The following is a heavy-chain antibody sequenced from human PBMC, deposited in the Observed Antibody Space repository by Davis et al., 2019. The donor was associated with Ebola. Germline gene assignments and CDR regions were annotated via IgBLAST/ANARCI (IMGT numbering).Heavy chain of an antibody. CDR1: GDSISSDGYS. CDR3: ARGGYYNFWSGNTHDLSAFNI. CDR2: IFHSGNT. Sequence: MPLETLSLTCAVSGDSISSDGYSWSWIRQPPGKGLEWIGYIFHSGNTYYNPSIKSRVTISLDGSKNQFSLNLSSVTAADTAVYYCARGGYYNFWSGNTHDLSAFNIWGQGKMVTVSS. V-gene: IGHV4-30-2*01. D-gene: IGHD3-3*01. J-gene: IGHJ3*02.